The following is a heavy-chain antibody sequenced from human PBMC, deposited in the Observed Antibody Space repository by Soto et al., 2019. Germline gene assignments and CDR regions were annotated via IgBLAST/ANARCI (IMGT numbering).Heavy chain of an antibody. V-gene: IGHV3-48*03. CDR1: GFTFSSYE. D-gene: IGHD1-26*01. J-gene: IGHJ4*02. Sequence: LRLSCSASGFTFSSYEMNLVGQAPGKGLEWVSYISSSGSTIYYADSVKGRFTISRDNAKNSLYLQMNSLRAEDTAVYYCARDMVGATLDYWGQGTLVTVSS. CDR3: ARDMVGATLDY. CDR2: ISSSGSTI.